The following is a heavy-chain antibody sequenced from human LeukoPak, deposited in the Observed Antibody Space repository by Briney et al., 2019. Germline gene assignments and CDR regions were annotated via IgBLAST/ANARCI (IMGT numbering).Heavy chain of an antibody. V-gene: IGHV3-48*04. CDR2: ISSSRSNI. CDR3: ARVLTNYYYMDV. J-gene: IGHJ6*03. D-gene: IGHD3-9*01. CDR1: GFTFSNYN. Sequence: GGSLRLSCATAGFTFSNYNMIWVRQAPGKGLGWVSDISSSRSNINYADSVKGRFTISRDNARNSLYLLMNSLTAEDTAVYYCARVLTNYYYMDVWGKGTTVTVSS.